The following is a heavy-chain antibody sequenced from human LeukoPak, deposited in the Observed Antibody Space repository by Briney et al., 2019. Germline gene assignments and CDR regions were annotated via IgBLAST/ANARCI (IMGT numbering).Heavy chain of an antibody. D-gene: IGHD1-7*01. CDR2: ISGSGGST. Sequence: PGGSLRLSCAASGFTFSSYAMSWVRQAPGKGLEWVSAISGSGGSTYYADSVKGRFTISRDNSKNTLYLQMNSLRAEDTAVYYCAKSQKNWNYVDNLHYWGQGTLVTVSS. CDR3: AKSQKNWNYVDNLHY. V-gene: IGHV3-23*01. J-gene: IGHJ4*02. CDR1: GFTFSSYA.